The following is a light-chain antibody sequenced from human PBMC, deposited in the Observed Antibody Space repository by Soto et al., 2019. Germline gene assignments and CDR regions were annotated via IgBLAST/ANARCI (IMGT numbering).Light chain of an antibody. V-gene: IGKV3-15*01. CDR1: QSVSRN. Sequence: EKVMTQSPATLSVSPGERATISCRASQSVSRNLAWFQQKPGQAPRLLIYGASTMATGIPARFSGSGSGTEFTLTISSLQSEEFAVYYCQQYYNWPWTFGQGTKVEIK. J-gene: IGKJ1*01. CDR2: GAS. CDR3: QQYYNWPWT.